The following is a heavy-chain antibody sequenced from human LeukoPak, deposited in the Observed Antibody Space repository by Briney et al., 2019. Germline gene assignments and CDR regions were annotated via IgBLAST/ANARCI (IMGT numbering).Heavy chain of an antibody. D-gene: IGHD5-18*01. CDR1: GGSISSSSAY. V-gene: IGHV4-39*01. CDR2: IYYSKNT. J-gene: IGHJ4*02. CDR3: VSPRGFSYGYFDY. Sequence: SETLSLTCTVSGGSISSSSAYWGWIRQPPGKGLEWIGSIYYSKNTYYNPSLKSRVTIYADTSKNQFSLTLGSVSATDTAVYYCVSPRGFSYGYFDYWGQGTLVTVSS.